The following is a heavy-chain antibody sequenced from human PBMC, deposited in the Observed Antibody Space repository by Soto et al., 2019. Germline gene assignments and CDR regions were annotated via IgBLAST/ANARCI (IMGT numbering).Heavy chain of an antibody. Sequence: GASVKVSCKASGYTFTSYAMHWVRQAPGQRLEWMGWISAYNGNTNYAQKLQGRVTMTTDTSTSTAYMELRSLRSDDTAVYYCARGGIAVAYDAFDIWGQGTMVTVSS. D-gene: IGHD6-19*01. V-gene: IGHV1-18*01. CDR3: ARGGIAVAYDAFDI. CDR1: GYTFTSYA. J-gene: IGHJ3*02. CDR2: ISAYNGNT.